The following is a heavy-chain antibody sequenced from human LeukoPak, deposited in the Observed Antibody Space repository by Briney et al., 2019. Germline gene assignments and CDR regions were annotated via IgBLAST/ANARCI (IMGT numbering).Heavy chain of an antibody. D-gene: IGHD2-21*01. J-gene: IGHJ4*02. Sequence: PSETLSLTCTVSGGSISSYYWSWIRQPPGKGLEWIGYIYYSGSTNYNPSLKSRVTISVDTSKNQFSLKLSSVTAADTAVYYCARRGLWGYFDYWGQGTLVTVSS. V-gene: IGHV4-59*01. CDR2: IYYSGST. CDR3: ARRGLWGYFDY. CDR1: GGSISSYY.